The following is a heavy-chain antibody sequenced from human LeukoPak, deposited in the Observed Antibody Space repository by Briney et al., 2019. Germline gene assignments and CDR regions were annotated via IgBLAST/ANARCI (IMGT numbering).Heavy chain of an antibody. J-gene: IGHJ6*02. Sequence: SETLSLTCTVSGGSISSFYWTWIRQPPGKGLEWIGYIYYSGSTNYNPSLKSRVTISVDTSKNQFSLKLSSVTAADTAVYLCARSHYYDTGMDVWGQGTTVTVSS. D-gene: IGHD3-22*01. CDR3: ARSHYYDTGMDV. CDR2: IYYSGST. V-gene: IGHV4-59*01. CDR1: GGSISSFY.